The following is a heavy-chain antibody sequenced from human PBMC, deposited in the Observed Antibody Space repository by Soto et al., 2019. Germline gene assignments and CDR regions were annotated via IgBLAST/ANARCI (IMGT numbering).Heavy chain of an antibody. CDR3: AKDVGQQLVLNYGMDV. CDR1: GFTFGSFG. J-gene: IGHJ6*02. V-gene: IGHV3-30*18. Sequence: GGSLRLSCGSSGFTFGSFGMYWVRQAPGKGLEWVAVVSYDGNHKYYADSVKGRFTVSRDNAKNMLYLQMNSLRGEDTAVYYCAKDVGQQLVLNYGMDVWGQGTTVTVSS. CDR2: VSYDGNHK. D-gene: IGHD6-13*01.